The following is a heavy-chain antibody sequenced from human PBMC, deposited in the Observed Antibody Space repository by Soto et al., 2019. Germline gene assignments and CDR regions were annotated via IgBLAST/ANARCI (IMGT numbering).Heavy chain of an antibody. CDR1: EVNFRSYG. V-gene: IGHV3-30*18. CDR3: TKSKAAAGTRAGYYFDF. CDR2: VSYDGSKK. J-gene: IGHJ4*02. D-gene: IGHD6-13*01. Sequence: RLCNKVAEVNFRSYGRHWVRQTPGKGLEWMAVVSYDGSKKYYTDPVKGRFTISRDNSKNTLYLQMNSLRTEDTAVYYCTKSKAAAGTRAGYYFDFCAEGSLVTVHS.